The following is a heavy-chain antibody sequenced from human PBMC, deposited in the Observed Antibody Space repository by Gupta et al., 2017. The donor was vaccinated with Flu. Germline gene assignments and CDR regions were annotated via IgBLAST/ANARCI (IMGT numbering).Heavy chain of an antibody. D-gene: IGHD2-15*01. CDR1: GGTFSSHA. V-gene: IGHV1-69*06. Sequence: QVQLVQSGAEVKKPGSSGRVACKASGGTFSSHALTWVRQAPGQGLGWMGGISPVFGTANYAKKFPGRVTITADKATSTSYMELSSLRSEVTAVYFCARAGGLIVGYHYYMDVWGEGTTVTVSS. CDR2: ISPVFGTA. CDR3: ARAGGLIVGYHYYMDV. J-gene: IGHJ6*03.